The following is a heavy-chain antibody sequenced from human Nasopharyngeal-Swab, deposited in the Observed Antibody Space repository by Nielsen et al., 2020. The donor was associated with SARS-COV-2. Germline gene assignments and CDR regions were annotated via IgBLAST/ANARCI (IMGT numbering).Heavy chain of an antibody. V-gene: IGHV1-8*01. CDR2: MKPNSGNT. CDR3: ARWGIVATGSYYYYGMDV. D-gene: IGHD5-12*01. J-gene: IGHJ6*02. Sequence: WVRQAPGQGLEWMGWMKPNSGNTGYAQKFQGRVTMTRNTSISTAYMELSSLRSEDTAVYYCARWGIVATGSYYYYGMDVWGQGTTVTVSS.